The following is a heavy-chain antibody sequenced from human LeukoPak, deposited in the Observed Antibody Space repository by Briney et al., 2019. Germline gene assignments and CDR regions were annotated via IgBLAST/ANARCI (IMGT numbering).Heavy chain of an antibody. D-gene: IGHD3-10*01. J-gene: IGHJ6*03. CDR1: GGSISSYY. CDR2: IYTSGST. CDR3: ARGWLGGSGSYYNRGYYYYYMDV. V-gene: IGHV4-4*07. Sequence: SETLSLTCTVSGGSISSYYWSWIRQPAGKGLEWIGRIYTSGSTNFNPSLKSRVTMPVDTSKNQFSLKLSSVTAADTAVYYCARGWLGGSGSYYNRGYYYYYMDVWGKGTTVTISS.